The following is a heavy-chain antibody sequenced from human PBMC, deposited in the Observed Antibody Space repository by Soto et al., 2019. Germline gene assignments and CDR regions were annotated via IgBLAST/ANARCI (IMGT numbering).Heavy chain of an antibody. CDR2: ISSSGSTI. CDR1: GFTFSSYE. V-gene: IGHV3-48*03. CDR3: ASNYDFWSGYTSVYYYGMDV. Sequence: PGGSLRLSCAASGFTFSSYEMNWVRQAPGKGLEWVSYISSSGSTIYYADSVKGRLTISRDNAKNSLYLQMNSLRAEDTAVYYCASNYDFWSGYTSVYYYGMDVWGQGTTVTVSS. J-gene: IGHJ6*02. D-gene: IGHD3-3*01.